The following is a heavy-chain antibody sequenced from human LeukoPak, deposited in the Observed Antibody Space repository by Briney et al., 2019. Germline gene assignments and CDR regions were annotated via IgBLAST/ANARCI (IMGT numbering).Heavy chain of an antibody. CDR2: IYSDNT. V-gene: IGHV3-66*03. Sequence: GRSLRLSCTVSGVTVSSNSMSWVRQAPGKGLEWVSFIYSDNTHYSDSVKGRFTISRDNSKNTLYLQMGSLRAEDMAVYYCARVAAAGTYYYYYYMDVWGKGTTVTISS. CDR1: GVTVSSNS. J-gene: IGHJ6*03. D-gene: IGHD6-13*01. CDR3: ARVAAAGTYYYYYYMDV.